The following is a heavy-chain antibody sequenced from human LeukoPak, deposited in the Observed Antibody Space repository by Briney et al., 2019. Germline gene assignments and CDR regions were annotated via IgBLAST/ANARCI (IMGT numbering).Heavy chain of an antibody. J-gene: IGHJ4*02. CDR1: GGSISSGDYY. V-gene: IGHV4-30-4*01. D-gene: IGHD6-13*01. Sequence: PSETLSLTCTVSGGSISSGDYYWSWIRQPPGKGLEWIGYIYYSGSTYYNPSLKSRVTISVDTSKNQLSLKLSSVTAADTAVYYCASGVIAAGTPAFDYWGQGTLVTVSS. CDR3: ASGVIAAGTPAFDY. CDR2: IYYSGST.